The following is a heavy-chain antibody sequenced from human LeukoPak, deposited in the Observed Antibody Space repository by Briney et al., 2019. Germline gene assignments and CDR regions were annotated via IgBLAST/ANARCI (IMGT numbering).Heavy chain of an antibody. D-gene: IGHD2-2*01. V-gene: IGHV4-39*07. J-gene: IGHJ5*02. CDR3: ATRTFDTGYCSSTSCYGGWFDP. CDR2: INHSGST. Sequence: PSETLSLTCTVSGGSISSDNYSWSWIRQPPGKGLEWIGEINHSGSTNYNPSLKSRVTISVDTSKNQFSLKLSSVTAADTAVYYCATRTFDTGYCSSTSCYGGWFDPWGQGTLVTVSS. CDR1: GGSISSDNYS.